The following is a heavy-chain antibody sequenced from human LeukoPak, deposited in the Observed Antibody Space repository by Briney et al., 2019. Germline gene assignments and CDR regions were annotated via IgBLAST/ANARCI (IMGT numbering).Heavy chain of an antibody. J-gene: IGHJ4*02. D-gene: IGHD3-22*01. CDR2: IYYSGST. V-gene: IGHV4-39*07. CDR3: ARAPMIVVVFGT. Sequence: SETLSLTCVVSGGSISSSSYYWGWIRQPPGKGLEWIGSIYYSGSTYYNPSLKSRVTISVDTSKNQFSLKLSSVTAADTAVYYCARAPMIVVVFGTWGQGTLVTVSS. CDR1: GGSISSSSYY.